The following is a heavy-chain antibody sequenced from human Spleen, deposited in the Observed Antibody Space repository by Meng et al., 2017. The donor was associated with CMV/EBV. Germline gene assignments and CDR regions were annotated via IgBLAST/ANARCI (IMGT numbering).Heavy chain of an antibody. V-gene: IGHV3-53*01. J-gene: IGHJ6*02. CDR2: IYSGGRT. D-gene: IGHD4/OR15-4a*01. CDR3: ARGRGATTSYGLDV. CDR1: GFSVSINY. Sequence: GGSLRLSCAASGFSVSINYISWVRQAPGKGLEWVSIIYSGGRTYYADFVKGRFAISRDNSMNTLYRQMSSLRAEDTAVYYWARGRGATTSYGLDVWGQGTTVTVSS.